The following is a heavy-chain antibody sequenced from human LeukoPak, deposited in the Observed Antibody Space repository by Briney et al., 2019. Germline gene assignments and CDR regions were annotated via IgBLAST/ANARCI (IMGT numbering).Heavy chain of an antibody. CDR2: TYYSGGT. D-gene: IGHD6-19*01. J-gene: IGHJ4*02. CDR1: GGPISSGGFY. V-gene: IGHV4-31*03. CDR3: ARDNSGGYDRFDY. Sequence: SETLSLTCTVSGGPISSGGFYWSWIRQHPGKGLEWIGYTYYSGGTYYNPSLQSRVSISVDTSKNQFSLMLSSVTAADTAVYYCARDNSGGYDRFDYWGQGTLVTVSS.